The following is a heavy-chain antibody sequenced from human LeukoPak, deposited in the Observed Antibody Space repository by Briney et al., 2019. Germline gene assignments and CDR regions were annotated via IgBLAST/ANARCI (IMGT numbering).Heavy chain of an antibody. Sequence: GGSLRLSCAASGFTFSSYWMHWGRQAPGKGLVWVARINSDGSGITYADSVKGRFTTSRDNAKNTLFLQMNSLRAEDTAVYYCARPAAAGPAYYYYYMDVWGKGTTVTISS. V-gene: IGHV3-74*01. D-gene: IGHD6-13*01. CDR2: INSDGSGI. CDR3: ARPAAAGPAYYYYYMDV. CDR1: GFTFSSYW. J-gene: IGHJ6*03.